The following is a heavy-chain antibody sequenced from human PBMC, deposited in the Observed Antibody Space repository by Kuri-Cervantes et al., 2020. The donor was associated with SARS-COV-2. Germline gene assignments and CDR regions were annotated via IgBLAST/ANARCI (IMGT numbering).Heavy chain of an antibody. Sequence: ASVMVSCKASCYTFTSYGISWVRQAPGQGLEWMGWISAYSGNTNYAQKLQGRVTMNTDTSTSTAYMELSSLRSEDTAVYYCARAGREGLLWFGDSYYYYYMDVWGKETTVTVSS. CDR2: ISAYSGNT. CDR1: CYTFTSYG. CDR3: ARAGREGLLWFGDSYYYYYMDV. D-gene: IGHD3-10*01. V-gene: IGHV1-18*01. J-gene: IGHJ6*03.